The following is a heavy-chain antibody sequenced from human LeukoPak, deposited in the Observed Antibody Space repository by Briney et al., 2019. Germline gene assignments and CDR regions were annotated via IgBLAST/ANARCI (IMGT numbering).Heavy chain of an antibody. J-gene: IGHJ4*02. D-gene: IGHD3-10*01. Sequence: ASVKVSCKASGYTFTSNYIHWVRQAPGQGLEWMGIINPSGGSTSYAQKFQGRVTMTRDTSTSTVYMELSSLRSEDTAVYYCARDYYGSGSYYYYYFDYWGQGTLVTVSS. CDR2: INPSGGST. CDR3: ARDYYGSGSYYYYYFDY. V-gene: IGHV1-46*01. CDR1: GYTFTSNY.